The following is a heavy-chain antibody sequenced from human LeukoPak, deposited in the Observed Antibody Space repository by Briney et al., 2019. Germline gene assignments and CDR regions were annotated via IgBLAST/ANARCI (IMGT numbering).Heavy chain of an antibody. CDR1: GYTFTGYY. CDR2: INPNSGGT. CDR3: AREGGGYCSSTSCYDY. D-gene: IGHD2-2*01. J-gene: IGHJ4*02. Sequence: AASVKVSCKASGYTFTGYYMHWVRQAPGQGLQWMGWINPNSGGTNYAQKFQGRVTMTRDTSISTAYMELSRLRSDDTAVYYCAREGGGYCSSTSCYDYWGQGTLVTVSS. V-gene: IGHV1-2*02.